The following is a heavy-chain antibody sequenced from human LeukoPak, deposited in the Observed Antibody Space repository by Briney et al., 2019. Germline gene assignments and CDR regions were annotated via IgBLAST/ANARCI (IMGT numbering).Heavy chain of an antibody. Sequence: GRSLRLSCAASGFTFSSYGMHWVRQAPGKGLEWVAVIWYDGSNKYYADSVKGRFTISRDNSKNTLYLQMNSLRAEDTAVYYCARGGMYCSGGSCYLFDYWGREPWSPSPQ. CDR3: ARGGMYCSGGSCYLFDY. V-gene: IGHV3-33*01. CDR2: IWYDGSNK. J-gene: IGHJ4*02. D-gene: IGHD2-15*01. CDR1: GFTFSSYG.